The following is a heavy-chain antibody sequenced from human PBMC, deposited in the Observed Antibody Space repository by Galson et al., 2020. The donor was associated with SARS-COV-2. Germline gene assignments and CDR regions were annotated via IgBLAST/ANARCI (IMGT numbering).Heavy chain of an antibody. CDR1: GYTFTDYN. CDR2: INPNSGGT. D-gene: IGHD6-13*01. J-gene: IGHJ4*02. CDR3: ARRNTNSLRFDY. Sequence: ASVKVSCKASGYTFTDYNIHWVRQVPGQGLEWMGWINPNSGGTNSAQKFQGRVTMTSDTSITTAYMELSRLRSDDMAVYYCARRNTNSLRFDYWGQGTLVTVS. V-gene: IGHV1-2*02.